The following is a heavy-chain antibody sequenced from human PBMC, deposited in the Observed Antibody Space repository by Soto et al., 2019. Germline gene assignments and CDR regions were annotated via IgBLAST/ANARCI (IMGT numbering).Heavy chain of an antibody. Sequence: EVQLVETGGGLIQPGGSLRLSCAASGFTVSSTYMSWVRQAPGKGLEWVSVIYSGGSSYYADSVKGRFTISRDNSKNTLYLQMNSLRAEDTAVYYCARESAGYGGGYYYYYGMDVWGQGTTVTVSS. J-gene: IGHJ6*02. V-gene: IGHV3-53*02. CDR2: IYSGGSS. D-gene: IGHD5-12*01. CDR3: ARESAGYGGGYYYYYGMDV. CDR1: GFTVSSTY.